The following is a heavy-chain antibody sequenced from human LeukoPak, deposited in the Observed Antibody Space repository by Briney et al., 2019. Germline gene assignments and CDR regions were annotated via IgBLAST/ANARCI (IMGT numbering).Heavy chain of an antibody. CDR2: ISSSSSYI. J-gene: IGHJ4*02. CDR1: GFTFSSYS. V-gene: IGHV3-21*01. CDR3: ARDRGSSTGLDY. Sequence: GGSLRLSCAASGFTFSSYSMNWVRQAPGKGLEWVSSISSSSSYIYYADAVKGRFTISRDNAKNSLYLQMNSLRAEDTAVYYCARDRGSSTGLDYWGQGTLVTVSS. D-gene: IGHD6-13*01.